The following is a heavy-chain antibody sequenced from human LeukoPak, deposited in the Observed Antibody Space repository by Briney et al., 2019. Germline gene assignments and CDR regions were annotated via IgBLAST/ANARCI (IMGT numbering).Heavy chain of an antibody. CDR1: GGSFSGYY. CDR3: ATENIVVVPAAAYNRFDP. CDR2: INHGGST. D-gene: IGHD2-2*01. J-gene: IGHJ5*02. V-gene: IGHV4-34*01. Sequence: SETLSLTCAVYGGSFSGYYWSWIRQPPGKGLEWIGEINHGGSTNYNPSLKSRVTISVDTSKNQFSLKLSSVTAADTAVYYCATENIVVVPAAAYNRFDPWGQGTLVTVSS.